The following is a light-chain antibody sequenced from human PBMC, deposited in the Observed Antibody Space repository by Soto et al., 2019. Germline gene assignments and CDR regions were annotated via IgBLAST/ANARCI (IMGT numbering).Light chain of an antibody. V-gene: IGLV2-14*01. CDR3: SSYTSSIIPYV. CDR1: SSGVGGYDY. CDR2: EVS. Sequence: QSVLTQPASVSGSPGQSITISCTGTSSGVGGYDYVSWYQQHPGKAPKLMIYEVSYRPSGVSNRFSGSKSGNTASLTISGLQAEDEADYYCSSYTSSIIPYVFGTGTKVTVL. J-gene: IGLJ1*01.